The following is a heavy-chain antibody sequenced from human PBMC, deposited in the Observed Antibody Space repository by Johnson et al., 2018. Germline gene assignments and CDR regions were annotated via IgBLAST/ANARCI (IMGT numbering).Heavy chain of an antibody. Sequence: QVQLVESGGGVVQPGRSLRLSCVASGFTFRDYGMHWVRQAPGKGLEWVAVIWHDGSDKKYEDSVKGRFTISRDNSKNTLYLQMNSLRAEDAAVYYCARWRTRLYVRDVWGQGTTVTVSS. CDR1: GFTFRDYG. CDR3: ARWRTRLYVRDV. J-gene: IGHJ6*02. CDR2: IWHDGSDK. D-gene: IGHD3-3*01. V-gene: IGHV3-33*01.